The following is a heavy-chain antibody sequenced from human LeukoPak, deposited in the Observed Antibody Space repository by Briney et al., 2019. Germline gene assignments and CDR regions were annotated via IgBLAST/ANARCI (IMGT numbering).Heavy chain of an antibody. CDR2: IYYSGST. J-gene: IGHJ4*02. V-gene: IGHV4-31*03. CDR1: GGSISSGGYY. CDR3: ARDYYGSGSYDY. Sequence: SETLSLTCTVSGGSISSGGYYWSWIRQHSGKGLEWIGYIYYSGSTYYNPSLKSRVTISVDTSKNRFSLKLSSVTAADTAVYYCARDYYGSGSYDYWGQGTLVTVSS. D-gene: IGHD3-10*01.